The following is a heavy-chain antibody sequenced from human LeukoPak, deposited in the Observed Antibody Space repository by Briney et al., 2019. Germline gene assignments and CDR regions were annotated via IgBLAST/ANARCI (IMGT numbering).Heavy chain of an antibody. V-gene: IGHV4-59*08. CDR2: IYYSGST. CDR1: GGSISSYY. D-gene: IGHD3-10*01. CDR3: ARRGVRGALDV. Sequence: PSETLSLTCTVSGGSISSYYWSWIRQPPGKGLEWIGYIYYSGSTNYNPSLKSRVTISVDTSKNQFSLKLSSVTAADTAVYYCARRGVRGALDVWGQGTTVTVSS. J-gene: IGHJ6*02.